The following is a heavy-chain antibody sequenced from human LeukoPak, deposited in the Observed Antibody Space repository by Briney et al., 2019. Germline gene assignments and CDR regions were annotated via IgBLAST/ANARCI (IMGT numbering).Heavy chain of an antibody. CDR1: GGSISSYY. D-gene: IGHD2/OR15-2a*01. V-gene: IGHV4-4*07. Sequence: PSETLSLTCTVSGGSISSYYRSWIRQPAGKGLEWIGHIYTSGSTNYNPSLKSRVTMSVDTSKNQFSLKLTSVTAADTAVYYCARGRGYNSFDYWGQGTLVTVSS. CDR3: ARGRGYNSFDY. CDR2: IYTSGST. J-gene: IGHJ4*02.